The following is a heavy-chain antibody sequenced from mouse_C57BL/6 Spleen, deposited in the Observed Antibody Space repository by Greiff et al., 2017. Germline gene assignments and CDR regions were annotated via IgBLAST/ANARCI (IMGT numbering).Heavy chain of an antibody. J-gene: IGHJ2*01. D-gene: IGHD2-3*01. Sequence: DVKLQESGPGLVKPSQSLSLTCSVTGYSITSGYYWNWIRQFPGNKLEWMGYISYDGSNNYNPSLKNRISITRDTSKNQFFLKLNSVTTEDTATYYCARGPSLYEGIGYWGQGTTLTVSS. CDR3: ARGPSLYEGIGY. V-gene: IGHV3-6*01. CDR1: GYSITSGYY. CDR2: ISYDGSN.